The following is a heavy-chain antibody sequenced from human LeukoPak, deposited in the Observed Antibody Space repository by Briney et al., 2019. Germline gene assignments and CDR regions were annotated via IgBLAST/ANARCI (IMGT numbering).Heavy chain of an antibody. CDR3: ARGAIGWELLPWFDP. CDR1: GGSISSYY. Sequence: KASETLSLTCTVSGGSISSYYWSWIRQPPGKGLEWIGYIYYSGSTNYNPSLKSRVTISVDTSKNQFSLKLSSVTAADTAVYYCARGAIGWELLPWFDPWGQGTLVTVSS. V-gene: IGHV4-59*01. J-gene: IGHJ5*02. CDR2: IYYSGST. D-gene: IGHD1-26*01.